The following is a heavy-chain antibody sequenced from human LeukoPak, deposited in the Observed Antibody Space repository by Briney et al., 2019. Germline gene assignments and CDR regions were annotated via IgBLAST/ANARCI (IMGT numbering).Heavy chain of an antibody. CDR2: IDWDEDK. D-gene: IGHD4-23*01. J-gene: IGHJ4*02. Sequence: ESGPTLVNPTQTLTLTCTFSGFSLSTTGMAVNWIRQPPGKALEWLARIDWDEDKCYSTSLKSRLTISKDASKDQVVLTMTNMDPVDTATYYCARDSGGGYGGNFGYWGQGTLVTVSS. V-gene: IGHV2-70*04. CDR3: ARDSGGGYGGNFGY. CDR1: GFSLSTTGMA.